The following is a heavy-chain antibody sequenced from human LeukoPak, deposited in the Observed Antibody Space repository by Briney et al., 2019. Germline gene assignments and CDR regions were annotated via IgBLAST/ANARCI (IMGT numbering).Heavy chain of an antibody. CDR2: ISDSGDRT. D-gene: IGHD6-19*01. Sequence: PGGSLKLSCAASGFAFSSQDMGWVRQAPGKGLGWGSAISDSGDRTYYVDSVKGRFTISRDNSKNTLYLQMNSLRADDTAVYYCAKDARRSSGWYFFDHWGQGTLVTVSS. CDR3: AKDARRSSGWYFFDH. CDR1: GFAFSSQD. J-gene: IGHJ4*02. V-gene: IGHV3-23*01.